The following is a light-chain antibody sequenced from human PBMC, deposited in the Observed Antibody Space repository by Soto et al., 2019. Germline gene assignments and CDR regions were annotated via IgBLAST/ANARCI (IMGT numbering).Light chain of an antibody. CDR3: QQRHMWPIT. Sequence: EVVLTQSPVTLSLSPGERATLSCRASQSFRGLLAWYQQKPGQAPRLLIYDAYNRATGFPPRFSGSGSGTDFTLTSSSLEPEDSAVYYCQQRHMWPITFGQGTRLEIK. CDR2: DAY. CDR1: QSFRGL. J-gene: IGKJ5*01. V-gene: IGKV3-11*01.